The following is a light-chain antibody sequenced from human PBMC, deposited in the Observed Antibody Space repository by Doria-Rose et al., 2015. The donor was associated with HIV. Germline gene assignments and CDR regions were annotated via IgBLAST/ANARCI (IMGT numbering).Light chain of an antibody. J-gene: IGLJ1*01. Sequence: QSVLTRPPSASGSPGQSVTVPCTGTSSDVGGYNYVSWYQQHPGKAPKLMIYEVNKRPSGVPDRFSGSKSGNTASLTVSGLQAEDEADYYCSSYAGSNHYVFGTGTKVTVL. V-gene: IGLV2-8*01. CDR2: EVN. CDR3: SSYAGSNHYV. CDR1: SSDVGGYNY.